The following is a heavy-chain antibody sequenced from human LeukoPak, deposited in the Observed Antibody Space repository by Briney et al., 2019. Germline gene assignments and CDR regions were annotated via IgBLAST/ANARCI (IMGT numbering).Heavy chain of an antibody. D-gene: IGHD6-19*01. CDR2: IYYSGST. J-gene: IGHJ4*02. CDR1: GGSISSTNYY. V-gene: IGHV4-39*01. CDR3: ATSGWYLLPGIY. Sequence: PSETLSLTCIVSGGSISSTNYYWGWIRQPPGKGLEWIGSIYYSGSTYYNPSLKSRVTISVDTSKNQFSLKLSSVTAADTAVFYCATSGWYLLPGIYWGQGTLVTVSS.